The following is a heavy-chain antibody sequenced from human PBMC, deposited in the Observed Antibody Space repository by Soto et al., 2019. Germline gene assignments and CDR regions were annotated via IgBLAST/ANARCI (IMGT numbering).Heavy chain of an antibody. CDR2: VNPIVSMS. CDR1: GDTFNFYS. CDR3: ATCYGSGYRAFDY. V-gene: IGHV1-69*04. Sequence: QVQLVQSGAEVKRPGSSVKVFCKASGDTFNFYSINWVRQAPGLGLEWMGRVNPIVSMSNYAQRFQGRVTMGAVKSTSTDYMELSGLRSEYTAIYYCATCYGSGYRAFDYWGQGALVSVSS. J-gene: IGHJ4*02. D-gene: IGHD3-10*01.